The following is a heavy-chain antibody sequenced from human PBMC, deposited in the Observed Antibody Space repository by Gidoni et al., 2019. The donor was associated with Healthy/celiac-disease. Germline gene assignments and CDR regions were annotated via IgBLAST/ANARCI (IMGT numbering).Heavy chain of an antibody. CDR2: IWYDGSNK. D-gene: IGHD3-10*01. J-gene: IGHJ4*02. Sequence: QVQLVESGGGVGQPGRSLRLSCAASGFTFSSYGMHWVRQAPGKGLEWLAVIWYDGSNKYYADSVKGRFTISRDNSKNTLYLQMNSLRAEDTAVYYCARDYGSVKDYWGQGTLVTVSS. CDR3: ARDYGSVKDY. V-gene: IGHV3-33*01. CDR1: GFTFSSYG.